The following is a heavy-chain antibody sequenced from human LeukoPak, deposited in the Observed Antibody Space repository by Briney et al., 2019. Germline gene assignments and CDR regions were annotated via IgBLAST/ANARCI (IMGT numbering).Heavy chain of an antibody. D-gene: IGHD3-22*01. CDR1: GFTFSSYG. Sequence: PGGSQRLSCAASGFTFSSYGMHWVRQAPGKGLEWVAVIWYDGSNKYYADSVKGRFTISRDNSKNTLYLQMNSLRAEDTAVYYCARDYYDSSGYYYNDYWGQGTLVTVSS. J-gene: IGHJ4*02. CDR2: IWYDGSNK. V-gene: IGHV3-33*01. CDR3: ARDYYDSSGYYYNDY.